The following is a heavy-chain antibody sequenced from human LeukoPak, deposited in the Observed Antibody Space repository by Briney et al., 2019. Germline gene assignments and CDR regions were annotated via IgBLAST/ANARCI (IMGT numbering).Heavy chain of an antibody. D-gene: IGHD3-9*01. Sequence: PGGSLRLSCAASGFTFSSYAMHWVRQAPGKGLEWVAVISYDGSNKYYADSVKGRFTISRDNSKNTLYLQMNSLRAEDTAVYYCAREYGLRYFDWLLYLWGQGTLVTVPS. CDR2: ISYDGSNK. CDR3: AREYGLRYFDWLLYL. CDR1: GFTFSSYA. J-gene: IGHJ4*02. V-gene: IGHV3-30*04.